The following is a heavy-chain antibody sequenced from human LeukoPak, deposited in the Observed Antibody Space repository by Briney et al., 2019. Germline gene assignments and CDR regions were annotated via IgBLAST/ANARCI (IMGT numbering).Heavy chain of an antibody. CDR1: GFTFDDYG. V-gene: IGHV3-20*04. J-gene: IGHJ3*02. CDR3: ARHRGPYDSSGYYPYDAFDI. CDR2: INWNGGST. Sequence: GGSLRLSCAASGFTFDDYGMTWVRQAPGKGLEWVSSINWNGGSTGYADSVKGRFTISRDNAKNSLFLQMNSLRAEDTALYYCARHRGPYDSSGYYPYDAFDIWGQGTMVTVSS. D-gene: IGHD3-22*01.